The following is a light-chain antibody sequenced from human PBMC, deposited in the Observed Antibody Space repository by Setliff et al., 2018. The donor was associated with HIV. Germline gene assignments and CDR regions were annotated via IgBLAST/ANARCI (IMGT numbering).Light chain of an antibody. V-gene: IGLV2-14*01. CDR3: SSYTSSSTYV. CDR1: SSDVGGYNY. CDR2: DVS. J-gene: IGLJ1*01. Sequence: QSALTQPASVSGSPGQSITTACTGTSSDVGGYNYVSWYQQHPGKAPKLMIYDVSKRPSGVSNRSSGSKSGNTASLTISGLQAEDEADYYCSSYTSSSTYVFGTGTKVTVL.